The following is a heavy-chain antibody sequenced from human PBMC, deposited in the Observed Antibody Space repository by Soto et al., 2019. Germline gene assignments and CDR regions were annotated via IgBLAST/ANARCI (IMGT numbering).Heavy chain of an antibody. CDR3: ARDGTIQMANFDF. V-gene: IGHV1-69*01. CDR1: GGPFSSYG. Sequence: QVLLVQSGAEVKKPGSSVKVSCTSSGGPFSSYGISWVRQVPGQGLEWLGGIISLFGTPSYARNFQDRLTITADESTTTAYMELSSLTSEDTAIYFCARDGTIQMANFDFWGQGTLVTVSS. J-gene: IGHJ4*02. CDR2: IISLFGTP. D-gene: IGHD1-1*01.